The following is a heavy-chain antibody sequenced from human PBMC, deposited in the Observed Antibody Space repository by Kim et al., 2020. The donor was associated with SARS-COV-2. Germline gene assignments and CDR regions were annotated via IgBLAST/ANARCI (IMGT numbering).Heavy chain of an antibody. D-gene: IGHD3-9*01. CDR3: ARGPYYDILTGYYNWFDP. V-gene: IGHV4-30-2*01. CDR1: GGSISSGGYS. Sequence: SETLSLTCAVSGGSISSGGYSWSWIRQPPGKGLEWIGYIYHSGSTYSNPSIKSRVTISVYRYKNQFSLKLSSVTAADTAVYYCARGPYYDILTGYYNWFDPWGQGTLVTVSS. CDR2: IYHSGST. J-gene: IGHJ5*02.